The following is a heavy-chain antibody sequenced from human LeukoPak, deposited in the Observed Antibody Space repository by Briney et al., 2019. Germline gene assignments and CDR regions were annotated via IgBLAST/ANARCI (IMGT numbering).Heavy chain of an antibody. D-gene: IGHD6-19*01. CDR1: GFTFGSYA. CDR2: IFGSGGSA. CDR3: GKTTTGYSSGQKPAWPVDY. Sequence: GSVRLSCEASGFTFGSYAMYWVRQAPGKGLEWVAGIFGSGGSAHYADSAKGRFTISRDNSKNTVYPQINSLRAEDTAVYYCGKTTTGYSSGQKPAWPVDYWGQGTLVTVSS. V-gene: IGHV3-23*01. J-gene: IGHJ4*02.